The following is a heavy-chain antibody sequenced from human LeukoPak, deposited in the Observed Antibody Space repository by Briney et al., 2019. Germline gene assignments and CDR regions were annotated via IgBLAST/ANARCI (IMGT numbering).Heavy chain of an antibody. Sequence: GGSLRLSCAASGFTFSSYSMNWVRQAPGKGLEWVSSISSGGGYYADSVKGRLTTSRDNTKNSLYLQMNSLRAEDTAVYYCARGHSGSYQRTDAFDIWGQGTMVTVSS. V-gene: IGHV3-21*01. CDR3: ARGHSGSYQRTDAFDI. CDR2: ISSGGG. CDR1: GFTFSSYS. D-gene: IGHD1-26*01. J-gene: IGHJ3*02.